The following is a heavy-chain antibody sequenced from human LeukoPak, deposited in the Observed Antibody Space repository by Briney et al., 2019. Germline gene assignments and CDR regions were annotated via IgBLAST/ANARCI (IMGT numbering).Heavy chain of an antibody. CDR1: GFTFDDYA. V-gene: IGHV3-9*01. J-gene: IGHJ4*02. CDR3: AKAELWSLEADFDY. Sequence: PGGSLRLSCAASGFTFDDYAMHWVRQAPGKGLEWVSGISWNSGSIGYADSVKGRFTISRDNAKNSLYLQMNSLRAEDTALYYCAKAELWSLEADFDYWGQGTLVTVSS. D-gene: IGHD5-18*01. CDR2: ISWNSGSI.